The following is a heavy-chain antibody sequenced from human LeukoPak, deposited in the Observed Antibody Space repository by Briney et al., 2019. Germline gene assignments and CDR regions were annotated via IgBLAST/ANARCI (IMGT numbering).Heavy chain of an antibody. CDR1: GLLLSYYN. CDR3: ARAGLQPQGRDIFDS. CDR2: ITSRSSYI. V-gene: IGHV3-21*01. D-gene: IGHD4-11*01. J-gene: IGHJ3*02. Sequence: GRSLRLFCVPSGLLLSYYNMNWFRQASGKGPESVSSITSRSSYIYYADSLKGRFTVSGDNAKNSLHLQMNSLIAEDTAVFYCARAGLQPQGRDIFDSWGKGTRVTVSS.